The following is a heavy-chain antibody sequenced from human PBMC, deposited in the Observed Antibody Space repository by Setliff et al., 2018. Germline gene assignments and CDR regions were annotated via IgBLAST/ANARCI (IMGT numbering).Heavy chain of an antibody. CDR3: ARAVAAPADFDY. D-gene: IGHD6-25*01. Sequence: SVKVSCKASGGTFSSYTISWVRQAPEQGLEWMGRIIPILGIANYAQKFQSRVTITRDTSASTAYMELSSLRSEDTAVYYCARAVAAPADFDYWGQGTLVTVSS. J-gene: IGHJ4*02. CDR2: IIPILGIA. V-gene: IGHV1-69*02. CDR1: GGTFSSYT.